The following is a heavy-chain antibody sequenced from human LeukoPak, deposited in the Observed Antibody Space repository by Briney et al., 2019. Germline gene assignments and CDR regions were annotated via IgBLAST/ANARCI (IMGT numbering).Heavy chain of an antibody. CDR3: AKDLPRWLTSYYFDY. Sequence: SGGSLRLSCAASGVTFSSYARSWVRQAPGKGLEWVSAISGSGGSTYYADSVKGRFTISRDNSKTTLYLQMTSLRAEDTAVYYCAKDLPRWLTSYYFDYWGQGTLVTVSS. D-gene: IGHD4/OR15-4a*01. J-gene: IGHJ4*02. CDR1: GVTFSSYA. V-gene: IGHV3-23*01. CDR2: ISGSGGST.